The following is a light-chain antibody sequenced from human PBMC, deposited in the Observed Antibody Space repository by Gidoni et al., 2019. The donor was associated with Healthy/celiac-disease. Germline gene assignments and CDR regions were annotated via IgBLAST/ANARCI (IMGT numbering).Light chain of an antibody. CDR3: MQALQTPLT. J-gene: IGKJ4*01. V-gene: IGKV2-28*01. CDR2: LGS. CDR1: QSLLHSNGYNY. Sequence: DIVMTQCPLSLPVTPGEQASISCRSSQSLLHSNGYNYLDWYLQKPEQSPQLLIDLGSTRASGVPDRFSGSGSGTDFTRKISRVEAEDVGVYYCMQALQTPLTFGGXTKVEIK.